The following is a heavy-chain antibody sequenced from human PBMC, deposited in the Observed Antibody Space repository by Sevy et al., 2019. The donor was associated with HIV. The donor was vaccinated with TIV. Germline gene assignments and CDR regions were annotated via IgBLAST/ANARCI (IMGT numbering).Heavy chain of an antibody. CDR1: GFTFSSYG. J-gene: IGHJ6*02. V-gene: IGHV3-30*18. Sequence: GGSLRLSCAASGFTFSSYGMHWVRQAPGKGLEWVAVISYDGSNKYYADSVKGRFTISRDNSKNTLYLKMNSLRAEDTAVYYCAKDLLRFLEWPGYYYYGMDVWGQGTTVTVSS. D-gene: IGHD3-3*01. CDR2: ISYDGSNK. CDR3: AKDLLRFLEWPGYYYYGMDV.